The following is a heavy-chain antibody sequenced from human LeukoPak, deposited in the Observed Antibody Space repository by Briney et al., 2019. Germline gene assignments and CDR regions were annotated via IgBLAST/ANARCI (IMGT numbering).Heavy chain of an antibody. CDR2: ISAYNGNT. CDR1: GYTFTSYG. J-gene: IGHJ5*02. Sequence: ASVKVSCKASGYTFTSYGISWVRQAPGQGLEWMGWISAYNGNTNYAQKLQGRVTMTTDTSTSTAYMELRSLRSDDTAVYYCARDFVVVPAAMWFDPWGQGTLVTVSS. V-gene: IGHV1-18*01. CDR3: ARDFVVVPAAMWFDP. D-gene: IGHD2-2*01.